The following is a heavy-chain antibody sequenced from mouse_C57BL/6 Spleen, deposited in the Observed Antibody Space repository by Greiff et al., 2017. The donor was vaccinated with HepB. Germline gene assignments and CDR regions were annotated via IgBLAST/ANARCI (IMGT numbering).Heavy chain of an antibody. V-gene: IGHV8-12*01. J-gene: IGHJ2*01. CDR2: TYLDDDK. CDR3: ARRAAEPYYFDS. CDR1: GFSLSTSGMG. Sequence: VKLKESGPGLLQSSQTLSLTCSSSGFSLSTSGMGLGWIRQPSGKGLEWLAHTYLDDDKRDNPSLKSRLTISKDTSRNQVFLKITSVDTADTATYYCARRAAEPYYFDSWGQGTTLTGSS.